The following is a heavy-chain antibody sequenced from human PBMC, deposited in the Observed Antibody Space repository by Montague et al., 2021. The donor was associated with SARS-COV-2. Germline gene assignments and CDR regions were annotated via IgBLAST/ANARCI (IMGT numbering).Heavy chain of an antibody. CDR1: GGSISSSSYY. Sequence: SETRSLTCTASGGSISSSSYYWGWIRQPPGKGLEWIGSIYYSGSTYYNPSLKSRVTISVDTSKNQFALKLSSVTAADTAVYYCARFPTSYYYDSKAAPATPDAFDIWGQGTMVTVSS. J-gene: IGHJ3*02. CDR3: ARFPTSYYYDSKAAPATPDAFDI. V-gene: IGHV4-39*01. D-gene: IGHD3-22*01. CDR2: IYYSGST.